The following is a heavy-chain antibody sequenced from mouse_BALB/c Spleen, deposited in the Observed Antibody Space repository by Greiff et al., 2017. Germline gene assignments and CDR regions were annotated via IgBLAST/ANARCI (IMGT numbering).Heavy chain of an antibody. Sequence: QVQLQQSGAELAKPGASVKMSCKASGYTFTSYWMHWVKQRPGQGLEWIGYINPSTGYTEYNQKFKDKATLTADKSSSTAYMQLSSLTSEDSAVYYCARGMVRPHWYFDVWGAGTTVTVSS. CDR3: ARGMVRPHWYFDV. D-gene: IGHD2-14*01. CDR2: INPSTGYT. J-gene: IGHJ1*01. V-gene: IGHV1-7*01. CDR1: GYTFTSYW.